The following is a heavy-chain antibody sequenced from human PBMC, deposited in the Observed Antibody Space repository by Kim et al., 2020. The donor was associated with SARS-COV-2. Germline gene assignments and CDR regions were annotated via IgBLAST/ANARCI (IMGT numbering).Heavy chain of an antibody. CDR3: AHTNSWRAATYNY. Sequence: YRPSLKSRLTITKDNSKNQVVLTMTNMDPVDTATYYCAHTNSWRAATYNYWGQGTLVTVSS. J-gene: IGHJ4*02. D-gene: IGHD2-15*01. V-gene: IGHV2-5*01.